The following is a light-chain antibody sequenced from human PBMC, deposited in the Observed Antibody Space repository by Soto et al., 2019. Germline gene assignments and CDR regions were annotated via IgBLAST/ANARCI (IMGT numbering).Light chain of an antibody. J-gene: IGKJ4*01. CDR2: RAS. V-gene: IGKV3-15*01. CDR3: QQLNKYPST. CDR1: QRVGSN. Sequence: EVVMTQSPYTLSVSPGERATLSCRARQRVGSNLAWYQQKLGQAPRLLIYRASTRATDIPPRFSASGSGTDFTLTISSLQPEDFAPYYCQQLNKYPSTFGGGTKVDIK.